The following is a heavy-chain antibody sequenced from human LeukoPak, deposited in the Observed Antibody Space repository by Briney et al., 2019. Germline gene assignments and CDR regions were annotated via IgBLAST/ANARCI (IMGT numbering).Heavy chain of an antibody. CDR3: ARDFFHGHCSGLTCFLLDS. V-gene: IGHV1-18*01. D-gene: IGHD2-15*01. Sequence: AASVKVSCKASGYTFTSYGITWVRQAPGQGLEWMGWISAYNGNTNYAQKFQGRLTMTTDTSTNTAYMELRSLRPDDTAVYYCARDFFHGHCSGLTCFLLDSWGQGSLVTVSS. CDR1: GYTFTSYG. J-gene: IGHJ4*02. CDR2: ISAYNGNT.